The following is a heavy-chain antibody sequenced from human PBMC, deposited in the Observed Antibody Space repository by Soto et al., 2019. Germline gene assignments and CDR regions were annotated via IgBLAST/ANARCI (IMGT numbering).Heavy chain of an antibody. CDR2: ISDGGST. D-gene: IGHD6-19*01. J-gene: IGHJ3*01. V-gene: IGHV4-59*01. CDR3: ARDGEGAMAGAFDV. CDR1: GGSIYTYY. Sequence: SETLSLTCNVSGGSIYTYYWNWIRQSPGKGLEWIGYISDGGSTNYNPSLKSRVTISVDTSKKQVSLKLSSVSAPDTALYYCARDGEGAMAGAFDVWGQGTMVTVSS.